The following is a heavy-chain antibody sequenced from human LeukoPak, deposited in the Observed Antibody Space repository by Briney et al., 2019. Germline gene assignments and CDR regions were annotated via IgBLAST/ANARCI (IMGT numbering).Heavy chain of an antibody. D-gene: IGHD3-3*02. CDR2: INWNGGST. CDR1: GLTFDDYG. J-gene: IGHJ4*02. CDR3: ASYSYSRFWSGYYTPYYFDY. Sequence: GGSLRLSCAASGLTFDDYGMSWVRQAPGKGLEWVSGINWNGGSTGYADSVKGGFTISRDKAKNSLYLQMNSLRAEDTALYYCASYSYSRFWSGYYTPYYFDYWGQGTLVTVS. V-gene: IGHV3-20*04.